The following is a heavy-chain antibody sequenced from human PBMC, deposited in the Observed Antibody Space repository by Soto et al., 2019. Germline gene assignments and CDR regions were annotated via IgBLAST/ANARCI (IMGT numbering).Heavy chain of an antibody. CDR3: ARDRGDYDS. Sequence: GASVKVSCKASGYTFTSYGISWVRQAPGQGLEWMGWISPYNGNSNYAQKIQDRVTMTTDTSTTTAYMELGSLRSDDTAVYYCARDRGDYDSLGQGTLVTVSS. CDR2: ISPYNGNS. V-gene: IGHV1-18*01. D-gene: IGHD5-12*01. J-gene: IGHJ5*02. CDR1: GYTFTSYG.